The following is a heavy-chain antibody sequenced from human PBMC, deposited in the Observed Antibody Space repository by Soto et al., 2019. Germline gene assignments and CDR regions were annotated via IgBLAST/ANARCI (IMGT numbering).Heavy chain of an antibody. CDR1: GFPLSDSA. D-gene: IGHD2-21*01. CDR3: TGRGGGEAELSFYYYSMDV. V-gene: IGHV3-73*01. CDR2: IRSKTNNYAT. J-gene: IGHJ6*03. Sequence: EVQLVESGGGLVQPGGSLKLACLASGFPLSDSAIHWVRKASGKGLEWVGRIRSKTNNYATTYGAPVRGRFTLSRDDSKKTVYQKMNNRESEDAAFYFCTGRGGGEAELSFYYYSMDVGGKG.